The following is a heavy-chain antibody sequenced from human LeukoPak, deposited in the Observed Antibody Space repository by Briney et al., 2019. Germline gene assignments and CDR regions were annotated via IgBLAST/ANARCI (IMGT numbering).Heavy chain of an antibody. CDR2: ISYDGSNK. V-gene: IGHV3-30*03. CDR3: VTTMVRGVINGWFDP. D-gene: IGHD3-10*01. J-gene: IGHJ5*02. CDR1: GFTFSSYG. Sequence: GGSLRLSCAASGFTFSSYGMHWVRQAPGKGLEWVAVISYDGSNKYYADSLKGRFTISRDNAKNSLYLQMNSLRAEDTAVYYCVTTMVRGVINGWFDPWGQGTLVTVSS.